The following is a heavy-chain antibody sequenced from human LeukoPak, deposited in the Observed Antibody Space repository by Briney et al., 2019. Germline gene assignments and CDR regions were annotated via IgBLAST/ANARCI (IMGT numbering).Heavy chain of an antibody. Sequence: SVKVSCKASGGTFSSYAISWVRQAPGQGLEWMGGIIPIFGTANYAQKFQGRVTITADKSTSTAYMELSSLRSEDTAVYYCARVKRVPAAMTDAFDIWGQGTMVTVSS. CDR1: GGTFSSYA. V-gene: IGHV1-69*06. CDR2: IIPIFGTA. D-gene: IGHD2-2*01. CDR3: ARVKRVPAAMTDAFDI. J-gene: IGHJ3*02.